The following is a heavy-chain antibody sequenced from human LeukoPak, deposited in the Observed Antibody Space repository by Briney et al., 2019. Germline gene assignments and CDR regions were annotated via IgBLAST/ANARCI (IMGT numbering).Heavy chain of an antibody. J-gene: IGHJ4*02. V-gene: IGHV5-51*01. CDR2: IHSSDCDT. CDR1: GYSFTSYW. Sequence: NHVESLKISCKCSGYSFTSYWLGWVRQMPGKGLEWMGIIHSSDCDTRYSPSFQGEVTISADKSISTAYLQWSSLKTSDTAMYYCARPIVGANTDYWGQGTLVTVTA. CDR3: ARPIVGANTDY. D-gene: IGHD1-26*01.